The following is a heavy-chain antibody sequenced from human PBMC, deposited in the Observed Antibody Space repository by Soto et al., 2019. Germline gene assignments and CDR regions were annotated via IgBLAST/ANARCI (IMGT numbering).Heavy chain of an antibody. V-gene: IGHV3-64*01. CDR2: ISSNGVVT. Sequence: EVQLAESGGGLAQPGGSLRLSCAASGFTLGGYAMDWVRQAQGKGLEYVSGISSNGVVTYYANSVQGRFTISRDNSKNTVYLQMGSLRPEDMAVYYCARRARPDFYYLHVWGKGTTVTVSS. CDR3: ARRARPDFYYLHV. CDR1: GFTLGGYA. J-gene: IGHJ6*03. D-gene: IGHD6-6*01.